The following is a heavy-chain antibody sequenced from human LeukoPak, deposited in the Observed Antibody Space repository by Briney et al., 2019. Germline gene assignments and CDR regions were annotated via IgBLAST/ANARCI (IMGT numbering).Heavy chain of an antibody. CDR3: ANTLPHHWYFGL. CDR2: IYYSGST. CDR1: GGSITSYY. D-gene: IGHD2-15*01. Sequence: SETLSLTCTVSGGSITSYYWSWIRQPPGKGLEWIGYIYYSGSTNCNPSLKSRVTISVDTSKNQFSLKLSSVTAADTAVYYCANTLPHHWYFGLWGRGTLVTVS. V-gene: IGHV4-59*08. J-gene: IGHJ2*01.